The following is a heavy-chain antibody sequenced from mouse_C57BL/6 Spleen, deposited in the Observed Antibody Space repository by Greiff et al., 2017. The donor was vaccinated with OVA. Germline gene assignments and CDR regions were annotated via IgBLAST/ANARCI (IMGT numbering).Heavy chain of an antibody. CDR1: GYTFTSYW. CDR2: IDPSDSYT. D-gene: IGHD1-1*01. Sequence: QVQLQQPGAELVMPGASVKLSCKASGYTFTSYWMHWVKQRPGPGLEWIGEIDPSDSYTNYNQKFKGKSTLTVDKSSSTAYMQLSSLTSEDSAVYYCAIYGSSFFDYWGQGTTLTVSS. J-gene: IGHJ2*01. CDR3: AIYGSSFFDY. V-gene: IGHV1-69*01.